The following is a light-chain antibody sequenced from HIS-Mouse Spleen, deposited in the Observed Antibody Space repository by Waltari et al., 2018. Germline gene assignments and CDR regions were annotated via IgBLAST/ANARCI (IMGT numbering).Light chain of an antibody. V-gene: IGKV1-9*01. CDR3: QQYNSYSPGYT. J-gene: IGKJ2*01. CDR2: AAS. CDR1: QGISSY. Sequence: DIQLTQSPSFLSASVGASVTLTCRASQGISSYLAWYQQKPGKAPKLLIYAASTLQSGVPSRFSGSGSGTEFTLTISSLQPDDFATYYCQQYNSYSPGYTFGQGTKLEIK.